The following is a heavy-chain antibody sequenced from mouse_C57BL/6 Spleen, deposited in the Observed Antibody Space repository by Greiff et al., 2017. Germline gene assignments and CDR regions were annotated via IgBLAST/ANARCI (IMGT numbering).Heavy chain of an antibody. Sequence: QVQLQQSGAELVRPGASVTLSCKASGYTFTDYEMHWVQQTPVHGLEWIGAIDPETGGTAYNQKFKGKAILTADKSSSTAYMELRSLTSEDSAVYYCTRSYSHAMDYWGQGTSVTVS. CDR3: TRSYSHAMDY. V-gene: IGHV1-15*01. D-gene: IGHD2-10*01. J-gene: IGHJ4*01. CDR1: GYTFTDYE. CDR2: IDPETGGT.